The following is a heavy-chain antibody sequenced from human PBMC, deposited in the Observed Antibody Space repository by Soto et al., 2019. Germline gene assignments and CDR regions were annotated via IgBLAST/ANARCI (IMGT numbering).Heavy chain of an antibody. Sequence: SETLSLTCTVSGGSISSYYWNWIRQPPGKGLEWIGYIYYSGSTNYNPSLKSRVTISVDTSKNQFSLKLSSVTAADTAVYYCARRYGGNLDYWGKGTLVTVSS. CDR2: IYYSGST. CDR3: ARRYGGNLDY. CDR1: GGSISSYY. V-gene: IGHV4-59*01. J-gene: IGHJ4*02. D-gene: IGHD1-26*01.